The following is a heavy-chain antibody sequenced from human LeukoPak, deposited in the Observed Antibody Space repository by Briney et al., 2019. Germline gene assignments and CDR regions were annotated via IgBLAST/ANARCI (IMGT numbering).Heavy chain of an antibody. CDR1: GFSFSSYA. D-gene: IGHD3-22*01. V-gene: IGHV3-23*01. J-gene: IGHJ6*02. Sequence: GGSLRLSCAASGFSFSSYAMAWVRQAPGKGLEWVSTISGSGGTTHYADSVKGRFTISRDNSKDTLYLQMNSLRAEDTAVYYCAKDPYYYDSSGCGYGMDVWGQGTTVTVSS. CDR3: AKDPYYYDSSGCGYGMDV. CDR2: ISGSGGTT.